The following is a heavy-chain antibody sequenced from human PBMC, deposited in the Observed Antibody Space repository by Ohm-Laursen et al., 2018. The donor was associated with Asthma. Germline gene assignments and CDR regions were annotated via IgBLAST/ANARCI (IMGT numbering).Heavy chain of an antibody. V-gene: IGHV3-33*01. CDR3: AREALTLGAPLDY. J-gene: IGHJ4*02. CDR2: IWYDGSNK. D-gene: IGHD1-26*01. Sequence: SLRLSCTASGFTFSSYGMHWVRQAPGKGLEWVAVIWYDGSNKYYADSVKGRFTISRDNSKNTLYLQMNSLRAEDTAVYYCAREALTLGAPLDYWGQGTLVTVSS. CDR1: GFTFSSYG.